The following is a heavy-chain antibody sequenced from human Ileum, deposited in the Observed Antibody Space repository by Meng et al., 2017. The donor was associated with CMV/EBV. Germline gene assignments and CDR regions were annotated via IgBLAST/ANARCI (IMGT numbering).Heavy chain of an antibody. CDR2: IHYSGGT. D-gene: IGHD3-10*01. CDR3: ARAGARGVPVDL. J-gene: IGHJ4*02. Sequence: QWQLQDWGPSLVNPSETLPLTCIVTGASTKNYYWTWLRQPAGKGLEWLGRIHYSGGTDDNPSLKSRVTLSIDTSKNQLSLKIYSVTAADTAVYYCARAGARGVPVDLWGQGTLVTVSS. V-gene: IGHV4-4*07. CDR1: GASTKNYY.